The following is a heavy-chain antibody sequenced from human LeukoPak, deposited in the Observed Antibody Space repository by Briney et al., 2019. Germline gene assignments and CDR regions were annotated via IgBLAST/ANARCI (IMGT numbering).Heavy chain of an antibody. Sequence: SGTLSLTCAVSGGSISSSNWWSWVRQPPGKGLEWIGEIYHSGSTNYNPSLKSRVTISVDKSKNQFSLKLSSVTAADTAVYYCARSAVLWFGELLRPHFDYWGQGTLVTVSS. V-gene: IGHV4-4*02. CDR2: IYHSGST. J-gene: IGHJ4*02. CDR1: GGSISSSNW. D-gene: IGHD3-10*01. CDR3: ARSAVLWFGELLRPHFDY.